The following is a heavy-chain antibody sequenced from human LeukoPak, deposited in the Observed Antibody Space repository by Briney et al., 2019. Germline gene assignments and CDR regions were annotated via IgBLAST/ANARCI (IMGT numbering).Heavy chain of an antibody. V-gene: IGHV3-48*02. CDR3: ATSGNYYLKY. D-gene: IGHD1-26*01. J-gene: IGHJ4*02. CDR1: GFTFSSYS. CDR2: ITSSSTNI. Sequence: GGSLRLSCAASGFTFSSYSMNWVRQAPGKGLEWVSHITSSSTNIYYADSAKGRFTISRDNAKNALSLQMNSLRDEDTAVYYCATSGNYYLKYWGQGTLVTVSS.